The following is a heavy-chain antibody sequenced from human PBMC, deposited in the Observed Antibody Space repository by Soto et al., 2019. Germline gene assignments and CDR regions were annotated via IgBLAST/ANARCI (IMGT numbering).Heavy chain of an antibody. CDR3: AKGGAIVAAGTRVYLYNAMDV. CDR2: INPNSGDT. D-gene: IGHD1-26*01. J-gene: IGHJ6*02. V-gene: IGHV1-2*02. CDR1: GYTFTGYY. Sequence: GASVKVSCKASGYTFTGYYVHWVRQAPGQGLEWMGWINPNSGDTYLAQRFQGRVTMNRDTSIGTADMELRGLKSDDTAEYYCAKGGAIVAAGTRVYLYNAMDVWGQGTTVTVSS.